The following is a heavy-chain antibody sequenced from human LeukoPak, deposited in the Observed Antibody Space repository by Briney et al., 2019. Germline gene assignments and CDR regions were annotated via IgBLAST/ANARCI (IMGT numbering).Heavy chain of an antibody. CDR1: GFTFSSLA. Sequence: GGSLRLSCTASGFTFSSLAMHWVRQAPGKGLEWVSAVSGSGGATHYADSVRGRFTISRDNSKNTLYLQMNSLRAEDTAVYYCAKFEVYCSGGSCPTYGMDVWGQGTTVTVSS. V-gene: IGHV3-23*01. CDR3: AKFEVYCSGGSCPTYGMDV. J-gene: IGHJ6*02. D-gene: IGHD2-15*01. CDR2: VSGSGGAT.